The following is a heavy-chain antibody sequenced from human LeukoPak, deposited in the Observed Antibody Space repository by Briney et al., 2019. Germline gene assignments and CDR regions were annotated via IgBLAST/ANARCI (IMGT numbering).Heavy chain of an antibody. V-gene: IGHV4-61*01. CDR1: GRSVSSGSYY. CDR3: ARDFRIAAAFDY. D-gene: IGHD6-13*01. Sequence: PSETLSLTCTVSGRSVSSGSYYWSWIRPPPGKGLEWIGYIYYSGSTNYNPSLKSRVTISVDTSKNQFSLKLSSVTAADTAVYYCARDFRIAAAFDYWGQGTLVTVSS. CDR2: IYYSGST. J-gene: IGHJ4*02.